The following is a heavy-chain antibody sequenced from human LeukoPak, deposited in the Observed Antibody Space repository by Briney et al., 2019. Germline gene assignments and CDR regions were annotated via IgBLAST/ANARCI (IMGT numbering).Heavy chain of an antibody. CDR2: INPNGGFT. V-gene: IGHV1-46*01. CDR3: ARGSYDSSDFEYFHH. J-gene: IGHJ1*01. Sequence: GASVKVSCKTSGYTFSTHWMHWVRQAPGQGLEWMGIINPNGGFTSYAQKFQGRVTVTRDMSTSTVYMELNRLRSDDTAVYYCARGSYDSSDFEYFHHWGQGTLVTVSS. D-gene: IGHD3-22*01. CDR1: GYTFSTHW.